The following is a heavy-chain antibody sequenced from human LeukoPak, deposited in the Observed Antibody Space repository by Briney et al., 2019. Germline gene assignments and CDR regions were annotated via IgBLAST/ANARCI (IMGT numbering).Heavy chain of an antibody. CDR1: SVSVNSYY. V-gene: IGHV4-59*02. Sequence: PSETLSLTCTVSSVSVNSYYWSWIRQPPGKGLEWIGYIYYSGSTNYNPSLKSRVTISVDTSKNQFSLKLSSVIAADTAVHYCARVPAAPRLYMDVWGQGTTVIVSS. CDR3: ARVPAAPRLYMDV. J-gene: IGHJ6*02. D-gene: IGHD2-2*01. CDR2: IYYSGST.